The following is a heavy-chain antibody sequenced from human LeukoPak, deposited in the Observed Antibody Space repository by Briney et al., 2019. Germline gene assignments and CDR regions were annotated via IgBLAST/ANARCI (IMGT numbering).Heavy chain of an antibody. Sequence: GGSLRLSCAASGFTFSSYEMNWVRQAPGKGLEWVSYITSGSSTIYYADSVKGRFTISRDNAKNSLYLQMNSLRPEDTAVYYCARLAVYGDYVFDYWGQGTLVTVSS. D-gene: IGHD4-17*01. J-gene: IGHJ4*02. CDR2: ITSGSSTI. CDR3: ARLAVYGDYVFDY. V-gene: IGHV3-48*03. CDR1: GFTFSSYE.